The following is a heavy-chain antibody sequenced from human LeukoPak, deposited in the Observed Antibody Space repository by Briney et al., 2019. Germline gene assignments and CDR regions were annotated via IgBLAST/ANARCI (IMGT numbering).Heavy chain of an antibody. J-gene: IGHJ6*03. D-gene: IGHD4-17*01. Sequence: GGSLRLSCAASGFTFSTYGIHWVRQAPGKGLEWVAFIRYDGTNKWYADSVKGRFTISTDNSKNMLYLQMSSLRAEDTAVYHCAKDRDYGDYPSAYYYYMDVWGKGTTVTVSS. CDR3: AKDRDYGDYPSAYYYYMDV. CDR1: GFTFSTYG. CDR2: IRYDGTNK. V-gene: IGHV3-30*02.